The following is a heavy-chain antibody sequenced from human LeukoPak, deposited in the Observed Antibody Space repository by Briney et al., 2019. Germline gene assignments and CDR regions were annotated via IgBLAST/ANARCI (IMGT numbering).Heavy chain of an antibody. CDR3: ARSQFGPPDWYFDL. CDR2: ISYDGSNK. D-gene: IGHD3-16*01. CDR1: GFTFSSYA. Sequence: GGSLRLSCAGSGFTFSSYAMHWVRQAPGKGLEWVAVISYDGSNKYYADSVKGRFTISRDNSKNTLYLQMNSLRAEDTAVYYCARSQFGPPDWYFDLWGRGTLVTVSS. J-gene: IGHJ2*01. V-gene: IGHV3-30-3*01.